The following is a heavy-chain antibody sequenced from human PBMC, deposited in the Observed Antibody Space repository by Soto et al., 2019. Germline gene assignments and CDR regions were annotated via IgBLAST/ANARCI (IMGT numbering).Heavy chain of an antibody. J-gene: IGHJ4*02. V-gene: IGHV3-23*01. D-gene: IGHD6-19*01. CDR1: GFIFSTYA. CDR2: ITASGGGT. CDR3: AKVRRYSSGHKNNYFDY. Sequence: GGSLRLSCAASGFIFSTYAMSWVRQAPGKGLERVSAITASGGGTHYADSVKGRFTISRDNSKNTLYLQMNSLRAEDTAVYYCAKVRRYSSGHKNNYFDYWGQGTLVTVSS.